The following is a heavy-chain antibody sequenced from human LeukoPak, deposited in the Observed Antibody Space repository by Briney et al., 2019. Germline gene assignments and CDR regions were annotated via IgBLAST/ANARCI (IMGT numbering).Heavy chain of an antibody. CDR3: ARVAYCGGDCYYFDY. CDR1: GYTFTGHY. D-gene: IGHD2-21*01. Sequence: GASVKVSCKASGYTFTGHYMHWVRQAPGQGLEWMGWINPNSGGTNYAQKFQGRVTMTRDTSISTAYMELSRLRSDDTAVYYCARVAYCGGDCYYFDYWGQGTLVTVSS. J-gene: IGHJ4*02. V-gene: IGHV1-2*02. CDR2: INPNSGGT.